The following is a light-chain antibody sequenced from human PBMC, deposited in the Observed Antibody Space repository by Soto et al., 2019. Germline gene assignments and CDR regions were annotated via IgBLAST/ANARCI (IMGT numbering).Light chain of an antibody. Sequence: QSALTQRPFASGSPGQSITISCTGTSSDVGGYNYVSWYQQHPGKAPKLMIYEVSKRPSGVPDRFSGSKSGNTASLTVSGLQAEDEADYYCSSYAGSNNFVVFGGGTKLTVL. CDR2: EVS. J-gene: IGLJ2*01. CDR3: SSYAGSNNFVV. V-gene: IGLV2-8*01. CDR1: SSDVGGYNY.